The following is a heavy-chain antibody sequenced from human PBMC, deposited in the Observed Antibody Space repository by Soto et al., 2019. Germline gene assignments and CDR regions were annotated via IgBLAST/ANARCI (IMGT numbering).Heavy chain of an antibody. CDR3: ARLGPKQQLFDY. CDR1: GGSISSGGYY. CDR2: IYYSGST. V-gene: IGHV4-31*03. Sequence: KPSETLSLTCTVSGGSISSGGYYWSWIRQHPGRGLEWIGYIYYSGSTYYNPSLKSRVTISVDTSKNQFSLKLSSVTAADTAVYYCARLGPKQQLFDYWGQGTLVTVSS. D-gene: IGHD6-13*01. J-gene: IGHJ4*02.